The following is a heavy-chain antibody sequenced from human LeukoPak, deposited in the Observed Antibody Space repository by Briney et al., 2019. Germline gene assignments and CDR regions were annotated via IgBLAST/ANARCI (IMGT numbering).Heavy chain of an antibody. CDR2: ISSSGSTI. V-gene: IGHV3-48*03. J-gene: IGHJ4*02. Sequence: RGSLRLSCAASGFTFSSYEMNWVRQAPGKGLEWVSYISSSGSTIYYADSVKGRFTISRDNAKNSLYLQMNSLRAEDTAIYYCAKVQRWELEVDSWGQGTLVTVSS. D-gene: IGHD3-10*01. CDR1: GFTFSSYE. CDR3: AKVQRWELEVDS.